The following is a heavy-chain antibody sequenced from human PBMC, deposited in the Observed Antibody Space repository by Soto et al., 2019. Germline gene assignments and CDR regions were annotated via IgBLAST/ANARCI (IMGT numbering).Heavy chain of an antibody. D-gene: IGHD3-3*01. Sequence: SETLSLTCAVSGYSISSGYYWGWLRQPPGKGLDWIGSIYHSGSTYYNPSLKSRVTISVDTSKNQFSLKLSSVTAADTAVYYCARGIAYDFWSGYPPSNWFDPWGQGTLVTVSS. J-gene: IGHJ5*02. CDR1: GYSISSGYY. CDR2: IYHSGST. V-gene: IGHV4-38-2*01. CDR3: ARGIAYDFWSGYPPSNWFDP.